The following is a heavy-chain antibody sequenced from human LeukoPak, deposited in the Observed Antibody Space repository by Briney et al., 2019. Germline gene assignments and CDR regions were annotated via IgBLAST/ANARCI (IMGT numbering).Heavy chain of an antibody. J-gene: IGHJ6*02. CDR2: ISGSGGST. CDR1: GFTFSSYA. V-gene: IGHV3-23*01. D-gene: IGHD4-17*01. Sequence: GGSLRLSCAASGFTFSSYAMSWVRQAPGKGLEWVSAISGSGGSTYYADSVKGRFTISRDNSKNTLYLQMNSLRAEDTAVYYCAINTVTTTPYYYYGMDVWGQGTTVTVSS. CDR3: AINTVTTTPYYYYGMDV.